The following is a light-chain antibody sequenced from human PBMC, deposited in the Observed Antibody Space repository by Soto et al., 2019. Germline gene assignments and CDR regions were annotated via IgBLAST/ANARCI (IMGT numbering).Light chain of an antibody. CDR3: QQYTNWPRST. V-gene: IGKV3-15*01. CDR1: QSAGSN. J-gene: IGKJ4*01. CDR2: GAS. Sequence: EIVMTQSPATLYVSPGERATLSCRASQSAGSNLAWYQQKPGQAPRLLIYGASTRATGIPARFGGSGSGTDFTLTISSLQSGDFAIYFCQQYTNWPRSTFGGGTKVEIK.